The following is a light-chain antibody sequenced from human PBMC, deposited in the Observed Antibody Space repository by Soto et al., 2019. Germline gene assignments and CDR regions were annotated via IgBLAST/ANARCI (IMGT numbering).Light chain of an antibody. CDR2: AAS. CDR1: QSFSGTY. J-gene: IGKJ5*01. Sequence: EIVLTQSPGTLSLSPGERATLSCRASQSFSGTYLAWYQQKPGQAPRLLIYAASTRATGIPDRFSGSGSGTGFTLTISRLEPEDFAVYYCQQYGSSPRITFGQGTRLEIK. V-gene: IGKV3-20*01. CDR3: QQYGSSPRIT.